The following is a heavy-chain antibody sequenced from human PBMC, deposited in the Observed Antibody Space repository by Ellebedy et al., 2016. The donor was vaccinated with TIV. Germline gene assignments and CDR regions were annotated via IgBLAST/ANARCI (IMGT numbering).Heavy chain of an antibody. Sequence: GESLKISCAASGFTFSHYWMNWVRQAPGKGLDWVSLISGNGEYTYYADSVKGRLTISRDNSMDTLYLQMNSLGVGDTAIYYCAKLGFDILTGSGGMDVWGQGTTVTVSS. CDR3: AKLGFDILTGSGGMDV. V-gene: IGHV3-23*01. CDR2: ISGNGEYT. CDR1: GFTFSHYW. D-gene: IGHD3-9*01. J-gene: IGHJ6*02.